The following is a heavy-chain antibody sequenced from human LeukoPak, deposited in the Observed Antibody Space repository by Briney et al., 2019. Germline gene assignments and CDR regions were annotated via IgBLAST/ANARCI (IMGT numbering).Heavy chain of an antibody. CDR3: VRGVGVSRFNYLDP. CDR2: ISYDGSSK. Sequence: PGGSLRLSCAASGFTFSNFGMHWVRQAPGKGLEWVAVISYDGSSKYYADSVKGRFTISRENSNNTLYLHMNSLRDDDTAVYYCVRGVGVSRFNYLDPWGQGTLVIVSS. D-gene: IGHD1-7*01. V-gene: IGHV3-30*03. CDR1: GFTFSNFG. J-gene: IGHJ5*02.